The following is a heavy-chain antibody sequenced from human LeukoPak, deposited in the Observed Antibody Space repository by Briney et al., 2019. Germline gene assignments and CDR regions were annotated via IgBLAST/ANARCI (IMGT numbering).Heavy chain of an antibody. CDR1: GGTLSSYA. CDR3: ARDHYGSDSEMASDY. J-gene: IGHJ4*02. CDR2: IIPIFGTA. Sequence: ASVKVSCKASGGTLSSYAISWVRQAPGQGLEWMGGIIPIFGTANYAQKFQGRVTITADESTSTAYMELSSLRSEDAAVYYCARDHYGSDSEMASDYWGQGTLVTVSS. V-gene: IGHV1-69*13. D-gene: IGHD3-10*01.